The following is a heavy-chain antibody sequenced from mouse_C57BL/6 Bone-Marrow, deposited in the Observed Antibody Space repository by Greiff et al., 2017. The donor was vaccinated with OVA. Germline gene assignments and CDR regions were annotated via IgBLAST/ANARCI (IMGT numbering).Heavy chain of an antibody. D-gene: IGHD4-1*01. CDR3: AREEAGMGNY. Sequence: QVQLQQPGAELVRPGPSVKLSCKASGYTFTSYWMHWVKQRPGQGLEWIGVIDPSDSYTNYNQKFKGKATLTVDTSSSTAYMQLSSLTSEDSAVYYCAREEAGMGNYWGQGTTLTVSS. J-gene: IGHJ2*01. CDR1: GYTFTSYW. V-gene: IGHV1-59*01. CDR2: IDPSDSYT.